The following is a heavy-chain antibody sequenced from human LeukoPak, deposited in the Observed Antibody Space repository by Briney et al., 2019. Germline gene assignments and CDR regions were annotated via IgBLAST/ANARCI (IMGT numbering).Heavy chain of an antibody. V-gene: IGHV4-59*01. CDR1: GGSISNYY. Sequence: SETLSLTCTVSGGSISNYYWNWIRQAPGKGLEWIGYIYYTGSTNKNPSLKSRVTMSVDTSKNQFSLNLKSVAPEDTALYYCAKDGRPLYSSSWYSGWGQGTLVTVSS. CDR3: AKDGRPLYSSSWYSG. J-gene: IGHJ4*02. CDR2: IYYTGST. D-gene: IGHD6-13*01.